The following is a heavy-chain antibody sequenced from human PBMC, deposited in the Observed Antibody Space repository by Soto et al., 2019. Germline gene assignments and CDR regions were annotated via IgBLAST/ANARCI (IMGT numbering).Heavy chain of an antibody. D-gene: IGHD1-26*01. CDR1: GYTLTELS. J-gene: IGHJ4*02. CDR3: ETVKGIVGATWGYYFDY. CDR2: FDPEDGET. Sequence: QVQLVQSGAEVKKPGASVKVSCKVSGYTLTELSMHWVRQAPGKGLEWMGGFDPEDGETIYAQKFQCRVTMTEDTSTDTAYMELSSLRSEDTAVYYCETVKGIVGATWGYYFDYWGQGTLVTVSS. V-gene: IGHV1-24*01.